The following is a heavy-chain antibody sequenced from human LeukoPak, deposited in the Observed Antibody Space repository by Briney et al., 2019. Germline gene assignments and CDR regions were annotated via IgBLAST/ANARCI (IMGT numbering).Heavy chain of an antibody. D-gene: IGHD5-12*01. V-gene: IGHV3-48*01. CDR1: GFTFSSYS. J-gene: IGHJ4*02. CDR2: ISSSSSTI. Sequence: PGGSLRLSCAASGFTFSSYSMSWVRQAPGKGLEWVSYISSSSSTIYYADSVKGRFTISRDNAKNSLYLKMNSLRAEDTAVYYCARWGGYDFDYWGQGTLVTVSS. CDR3: ARWGGYDFDY.